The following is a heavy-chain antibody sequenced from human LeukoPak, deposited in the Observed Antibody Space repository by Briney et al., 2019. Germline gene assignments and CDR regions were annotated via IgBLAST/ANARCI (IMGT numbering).Heavy chain of an antibody. CDR1: GFTFSSYG. V-gene: IGHV3-30*18. J-gene: IGHJ6*02. Sequence: PGGSLRLSCAASGFTFSSYGMHWVRQAPGKGLEWVAVISYDGSNKYYADSVKGRFTISRDNSKNTLYLQMNSLRAEDTAVYYCAKDRPWFGESQYGMDVWGQGTTVTVSS. CDR3: AKDRPWFGESQYGMDV. D-gene: IGHD3-10*01. CDR2: ISYDGSNK.